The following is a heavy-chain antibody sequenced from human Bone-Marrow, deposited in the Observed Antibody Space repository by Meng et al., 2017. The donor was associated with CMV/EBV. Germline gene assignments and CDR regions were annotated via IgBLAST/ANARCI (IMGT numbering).Heavy chain of an antibody. V-gene: IGHV4-59*01. D-gene: IGHD6-13*01. CDR1: GGSISSYH. CDR3: ARTLCSSCHLVDY. J-gene: IGHJ4*02. CDR2: IYYSGST. Sequence: SETLSFTCTVSGGSISSYHWSWIRQPPGKGLEWFGYIYYSGSTNHNPSLKSRVTKSVDTAKNQFSLKLSSVTAAETAVYYCARTLCSSCHLVDYWGQGTLVTVSS.